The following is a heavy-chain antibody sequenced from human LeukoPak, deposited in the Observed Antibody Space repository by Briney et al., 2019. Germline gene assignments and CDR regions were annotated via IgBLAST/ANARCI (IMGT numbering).Heavy chain of an antibody. CDR2: INPNSGGT. CDR3: ARDMSMCYCSSTSCLDY. Sequence: GASVKVSCKASGYTFTGYYMHWVRQAPGQGLEWMGWINPNSGGTNYAQKFQGRVTMTRDTSISTAYMELSRLRSDDTAVYYCARDMSMCYCSSTSCLDYWGQGTLVTVSS. CDR1: GYTFTGYY. J-gene: IGHJ4*02. V-gene: IGHV1-2*02. D-gene: IGHD2-2*01.